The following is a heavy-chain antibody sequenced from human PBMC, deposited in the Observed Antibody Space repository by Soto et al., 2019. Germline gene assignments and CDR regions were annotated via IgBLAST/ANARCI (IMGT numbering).Heavy chain of an antibody. D-gene: IGHD6-6*01. V-gene: IGHV1-18*01. J-gene: IGHJ5*02. CDR1: GYTFFNYG. CDR2: ISAYNGNT. CDR3: ARRSSSSSWFDP. Sequence: ASVKVSCKTSGYTFFNYGISWVRQAPGQGLEWMGWISAYNGNTNYAQNLQGRVTVTTDTSTKTAYMELRSLRSDDTAVYYCARRSSSSSWFDPWGQGTLVTVSS.